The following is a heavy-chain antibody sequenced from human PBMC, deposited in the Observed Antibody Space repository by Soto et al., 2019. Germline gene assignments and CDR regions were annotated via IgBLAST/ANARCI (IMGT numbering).Heavy chain of an antibody. CDR1: GGSISTSNYY. CDR2: IYYSGTT. Sequence: PSETLSLTCTVSGGSISTSNYYWGWVRQPPGKGLDWMGNIYYSGTTYYNPSLKSRVTISVDTSKNQFSLKINSVTAADTAVYYCDTLVVPASRQTDFDFWGPGTLVTSPQ. J-gene: IGHJ4*02. CDR3: DTLVVPASRQTDFDF. V-gene: IGHV4-39*01. D-gene: IGHD2-15*01.